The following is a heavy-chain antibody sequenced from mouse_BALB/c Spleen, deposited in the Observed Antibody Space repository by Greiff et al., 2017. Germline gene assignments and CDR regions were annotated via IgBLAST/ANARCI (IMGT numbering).Heavy chain of an antibody. Sequence: EVQLVESGGGLVKPGGSLKLSCAASGFTFSSYAMSWVRQTPEKRLEWVASISSGGSTYYPDSVKGRFTISRDNARNILYLQMSSLRSEDTAMYYCARDIGTRYYAMDYWGQGTSVTVSS. D-gene: IGHD2-14*01. CDR3: ARDIGTRYYAMDY. CDR1: GFTFSSYA. CDR2: ISSGGST. J-gene: IGHJ4*01. V-gene: IGHV5-6-5*01.